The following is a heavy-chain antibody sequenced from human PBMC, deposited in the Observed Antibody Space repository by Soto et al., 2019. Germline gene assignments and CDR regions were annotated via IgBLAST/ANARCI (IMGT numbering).Heavy chain of an antibody. CDR1: GGSISSSSYY. J-gene: IGHJ6*03. V-gene: IGHV4-39*01. D-gene: IGHD6-13*01. Sequence: SETLSLTCTVSGGSISSSSYYWGWIRQPPGKGLEWIGSIYYSGSTYYNPALKSRVTISVDTSKNQFSLKLSSVTAADTAVYYCARLYSSSSHDYYYMDVWGKGTTVTVSS. CDR2: IYYSGST. CDR3: ARLYSSSSHDYYYMDV.